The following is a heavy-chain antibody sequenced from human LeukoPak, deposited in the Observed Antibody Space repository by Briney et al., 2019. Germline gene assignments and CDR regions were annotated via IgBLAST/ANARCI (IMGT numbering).Heavy chain of an antibody. J-gene: IGHJ3*02. V-gene: IGHV3-53*01. CDR3: AKDRSSGWYDAFDI. CDR2: IYSGGNT. CDR1: GFTVSDNY. Sequence: GGSLRLSCAASGFTVSDNYMNWVRQAPGKGPEWVSIIYSGGNTYYADSVKGRFTISRDNSKNTLYLQMNSLRAEDTAVYYCAKDRSSGWYDAFDIWGQGTMVIVSS. D-gene: IGHD6-19*01.